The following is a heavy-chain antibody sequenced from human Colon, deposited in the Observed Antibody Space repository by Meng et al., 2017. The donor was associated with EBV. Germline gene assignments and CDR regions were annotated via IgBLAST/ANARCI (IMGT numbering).Heavy chain of an antibody. D-gene: IGHD2/OR15-2a*01. CDR3: ARTAYFDFQRAFGY. CDR1: GGSISGTNW. CDR2: IYHSGST. J-gene: IGHJ4*02. V-gene: IGHV4-4*02. Sequence: GRRRGAGQGLGKPSGALSLTFAVSGGSISGTNWWSWVRQPPGKGLEWIGEIYHSGSTNYNPSLKSRVTISVDKSKNQFSLKLNSVTAADTAVYYCARTAYFDFQRAFGYWGQGTLVTVSS.